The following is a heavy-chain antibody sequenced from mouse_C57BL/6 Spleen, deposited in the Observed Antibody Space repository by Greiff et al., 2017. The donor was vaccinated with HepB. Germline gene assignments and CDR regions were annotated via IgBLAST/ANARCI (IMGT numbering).Heavy chain of an antibody. CDR3: ARDYYGSGAYFDV. CDR2: ISSGSS. J-gene: IGHJ1*03. V-gene: IGHV5-17*01. CDR1: GFTFSDYG. D-gene: IGHD1-1*01. Sequence: EVMLVESGGGLVKPGGSLKLSCAASGFTFSDYGMHWVRQAPEKGLEWVAYISSGSSTISRDNAKNTLFLQMTSLRSEDTAMYYCARDYYGSGAYFDVWGTGTTVTVSS.